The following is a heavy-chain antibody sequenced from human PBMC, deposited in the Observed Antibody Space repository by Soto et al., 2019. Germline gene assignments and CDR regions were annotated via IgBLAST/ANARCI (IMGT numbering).Heavy chain of an antibody. CDR3: ARRDTSGFLRYFDN. CDR2: IVPNVGTV. V-gene: IGHV1-69*06. D-gene: IGHD3-3*01. CDR1: GGTLSSFISYP. Sequence: SVKVSCKASGGTLSSFISYPINWVRQAPGQGLEWMGGIVPNVGTVNYAQKFQGRVTVTADKSTGTAYMELSSLRSEDTALYYCARRDTSGFLRYFDNWGQGTLVTVSS. J-gene: IGHJ4*03.